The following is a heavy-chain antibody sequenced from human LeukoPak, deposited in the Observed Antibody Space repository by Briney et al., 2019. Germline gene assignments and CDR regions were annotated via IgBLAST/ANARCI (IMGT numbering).Heavy chain of an antibody. CDR2: IYYSGTT. D-gene: IGHD4-17*01. CDR1: GGSISSGGYY. Sequence: PSQTLSLTCTVSGGSISSGGYYWSWIRHHTGKGLEWIGNIYYSGTTYYNPSLKSRVTISVDTSKNQFSLKRSSVTAADTAVYYCARDRGTVTTNYYYGMDVWGQGTTVTVSS. CDR3: ARDRGTVTTNYYYGMDV. J-gene: IGHJ6*02. V-gene: IGHV4-31*03.